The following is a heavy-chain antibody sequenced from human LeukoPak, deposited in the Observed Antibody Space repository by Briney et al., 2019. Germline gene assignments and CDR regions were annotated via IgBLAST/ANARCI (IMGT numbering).Heavy chain of an antibody. CDR3: AKAGPVAGPFLGSFDY. J-gene: IGHJ4*02. CDR1: GFTFSSYA. CDR2: ISGSGGST. Sequence: GGSLRLSCAASGFTFSSYAMSWVRQAPGKGLEWVSAISGSGGSTYYADSVKGRFTISRDNSKNTLYLQMNSLRAEDTAVYYCAKAGPVAGPFLGSFDYWGQGTLVTVSS. D-gene: IGHD6-19*01. V-gene: IGHV3-23*01.